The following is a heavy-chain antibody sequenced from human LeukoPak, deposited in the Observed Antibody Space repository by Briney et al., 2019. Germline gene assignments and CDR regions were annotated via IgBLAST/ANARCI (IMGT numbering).Heavy chain of an antibody. J-gene: IGHJ6*04. V-gene: IGHV4-39*01. Sequence: SETLSLTCTVSGGSISSSSYYWGWIRQPPGKGLEWIGRINYSGSTYYNPSLKSQVTISVDTSKNQFSLKLSSLTAADQAGSYCARQARGDLATPVWGKGTTVTISS. CDR2: INYSGST. D-gene: IGHD5-12*01. CDR1: GGSISSSSYY. CDR3: ARQARGDLATPV.